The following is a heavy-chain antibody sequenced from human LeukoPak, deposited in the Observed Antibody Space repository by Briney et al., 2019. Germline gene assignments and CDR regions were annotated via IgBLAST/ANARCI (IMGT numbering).Heavy chain of an antibody. V-gene: IGHV3-20*01. Sequence: GGSLRLSCAASGFTFDDYGMGWARQLPGRGLEWVSVINWNGGVTSYADSVKGRFTISRDNARNSLYLQMNSLRADEDTALYHCARRYYDSSGYTKDAFDVWGQGTMVTVSS. CDR1: GFTFDDYG. D-gene: IGHD3-22*01. CDR3: ARRYYDSSGYTKDAFDV. CDR2: INWNGGVT. J-gene: IGHJ3*01.